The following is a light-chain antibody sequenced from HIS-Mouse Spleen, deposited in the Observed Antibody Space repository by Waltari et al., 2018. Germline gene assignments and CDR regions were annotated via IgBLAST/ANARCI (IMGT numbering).Light chain of an antibody. J-gene: IGLJ2*01. CDR2: EDS. CDR3: YSTDSSGNHRV. Sequence: SYELTQPPSVSVSPGQTARITCSGDAFPTKYSSWYQQNSGQAPVLVIYEDSKRPSGIPERFSGSSSGTMATLTISGAQVEDEADYYCYSTDSSGNHRVFGGGTKLTVL. V-gene: IGLV3-10*01. CDR1: AFPTKY.